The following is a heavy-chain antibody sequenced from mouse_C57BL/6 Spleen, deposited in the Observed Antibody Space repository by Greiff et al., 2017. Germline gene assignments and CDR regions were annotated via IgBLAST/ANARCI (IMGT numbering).Heavy chain of an antibody. J-gene: IGHJ1*03. Sequence: QVQLQQPGAELVKPGASVKMSCKASGYTFTSYWITWVKQRPGQGLEWIGDIYPGSGSTNYNEKFKSKATLTVDTSSSTAYMKLSSLTSEDSAVYSCARSYYGSSYLWYFDVGGTGTTVTVSS. CDR1: GYTFTSYW. V-gene: IGHV1-55*01. D-gene: IGHD1-1*01. CDR3: ARSYYGSSYLWYFDV. CDR2: IYPGSGST.